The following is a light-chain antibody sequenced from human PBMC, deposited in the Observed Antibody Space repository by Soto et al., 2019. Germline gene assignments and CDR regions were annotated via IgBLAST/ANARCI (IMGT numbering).Light chain of an antibody. Sequence: EIVMTQSPATLSVSPGERATLSCRASQSVSSNLARYQQKPGQAPRLLIYGASTRATDIPARFSGSGSGTEFTLTISSLQSEDFAVYYCQQYNNWPRTFGQGTKVEIK. CDR1: QSVSSN. J-gene: IGKJ1*01. CDR3: QQYNNWPRT. V-gene: IGKV3-15*01. CDR2: GAS.